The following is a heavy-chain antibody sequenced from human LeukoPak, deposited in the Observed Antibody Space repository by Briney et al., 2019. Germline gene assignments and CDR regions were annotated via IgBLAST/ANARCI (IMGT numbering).Heavy chain of an antibody. Sequence: SETLSLTCTVSGGSISSYYWSWIRQPPGKGLEWIGYIYYSGNSNYNPSLKSRVTISADTSKNELSLKLSSVTAADTAVYYCATRSTEVAATFDSWGQGALVTVSS. J-gene: IGHJ4*02. CDR2: IYYSGNS. V-gene: IGHV4-59*01. CDR1: GGSISSYY. D-gene: IGHD2-15*01. CDR3: ATRSTEVAATFDS.